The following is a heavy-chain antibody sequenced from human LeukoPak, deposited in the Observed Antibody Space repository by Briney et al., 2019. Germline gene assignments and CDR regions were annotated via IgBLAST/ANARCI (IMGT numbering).Heavy chain of an antibody. D-gene: IGHD6-19*01. V-gene: IGHV3-48*01. CDR3: ARDNWDYSGGWRADY. CDR1: GFTFSSYS. CDR2: ISSSSSTI. J-gene: IGHJ4*02. Sequence: GGSLRLSCAASGFTFSSYSMNWVRQAPGKGLEWVSYISSSSSTIYYADSVKGRFTISRDNAKNSLYLQMNSLRAEDTAVYYCARDNWDYSGGWRADYWGQGTLVTVSS.